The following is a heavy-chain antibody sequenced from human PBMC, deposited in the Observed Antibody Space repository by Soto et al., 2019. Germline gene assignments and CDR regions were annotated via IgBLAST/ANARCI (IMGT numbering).Heavy chain of an antibody. Sequence: LRLSCAASGFTFSSYSMNWVRQAPGKGLEWVSSISSSSSYIYYADSVKGRFTISRDNAKNSLYLQMNSLRAEDTAVYYCARGPYCSSTSCYIRVGYYYYGMDVWGQGTTVTVSS. J-gene: IGHJ6*02. D-gene: IGHD2-2*02. CDR3: ARGPYCSSTSCYIRVGYYYYGMDV. CDR1: GFTFSSYS. CDR2: ISSSSSYI. V-gene: IGHV3-21*01.